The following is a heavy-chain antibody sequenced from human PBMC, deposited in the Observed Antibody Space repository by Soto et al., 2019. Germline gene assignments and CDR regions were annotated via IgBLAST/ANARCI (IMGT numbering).Heavy chain of an antibody. CDR1: GYTFTSYD. V-gene: IGHV1-8*01. D-gene: IGHD3-3*01. CDR3: ARRSPYYDFWSGSRRGWFDS. CDR2: MNPNSGNT. J-gene: IGHJ5*01. Sequence: ASVKVSCKASGYTFTSYDINWVRQATGQGLERMGWMNPNSGNTGYAQKFQGRVTMTRNTSISTAYMELSSLRSEDTAVYYCARRSPYYDFWSGSRRGWFDSWGQGTLVTVSS.